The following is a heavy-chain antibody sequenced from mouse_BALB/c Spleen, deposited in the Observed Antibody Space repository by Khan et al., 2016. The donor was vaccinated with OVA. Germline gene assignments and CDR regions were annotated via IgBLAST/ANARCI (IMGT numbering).Heavy chain of an antibody. CDR1: GDSITSGF. CDR2: VTYSGNT. J-gene: IGHJ4*01. Sequence: EVQLQESGPSLVKPSQTLSLTCSVTGDSITSGFWNWIRKSPGNKFEYMGYVTYSGNTYYNPSLKSRISITRDTSKSQYYLQLNSVTTEDTATYFCARSDGSWAMDYWGQGTSVTVSS. V-gene: IGHV3-8*02. CDR3: ARSDGSWAMDY. D-gene: IGHD1-1*01.